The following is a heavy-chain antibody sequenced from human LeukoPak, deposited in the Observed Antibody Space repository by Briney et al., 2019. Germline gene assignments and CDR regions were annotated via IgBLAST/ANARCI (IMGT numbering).Heavy chain of an antibody. V-gene: IGHV3-20*04. CDR2: INWNGGRT. J-gene: IGHJ5*01. CDR1: GFTFEDHG. Sequence: GGSLRLSCTASGFTFEDHGMSWVRQGPGRGLKWVCGINWNGGRTGYVDSVKGRFTISRDNGKNSLYLQLDSLRADDTAFYYCARGHDSSAFHALDSWGHGTLVTVSS. D-gene: IGHD3-22*01. CDR3: ARGHDSSAFHALDS.